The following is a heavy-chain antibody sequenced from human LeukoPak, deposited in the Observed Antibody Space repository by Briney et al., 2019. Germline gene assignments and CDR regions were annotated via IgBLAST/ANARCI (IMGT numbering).Heavy chain of an antibody. CDR3: ARGGLQTQRLDLLDS. J-gene: IGHJ4*02. Sequence: GGSLRLSCAASGFTFNSYNMDWVRQAPGKGLEWLSTISSIGNNKYYAESVKGPITISRDNAKNLLYLQMDTLRAEDMAIYYGARGGLQTQRLDLLDSWGQGVLVTVSS. V-gene: IGHV3-21*01. D-gene: IGHD6-25*01. CDR2: ISSIGNNK. CDR1: GFTFNSYN.